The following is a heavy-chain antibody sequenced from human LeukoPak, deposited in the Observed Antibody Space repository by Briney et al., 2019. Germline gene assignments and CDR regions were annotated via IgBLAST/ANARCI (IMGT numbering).Heavy chain of an antibody. CDR1: GYTFSSYG. J-gene: IGHJ3*02. CDR3: ARKGTAQAFDI. Sequence: ASVKVSRKASGYTFSSYGISWVRQAPGQGLEWMGWISAYNGDTDYAQKLQGRVTMTTDTSTSAAYMELRSLRSDDTAVYYCARKGTAQAFDIWGQGTMVTVSS. CDR2: ISAYNGDT. D-gene: IGHD1-1*01. V-gene: IGHV1-18*01.